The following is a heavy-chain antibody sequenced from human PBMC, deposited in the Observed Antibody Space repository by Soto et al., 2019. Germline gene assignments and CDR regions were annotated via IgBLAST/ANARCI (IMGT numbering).Heavy chain of an antibody. J-gene: IGHJ4*02. Sequence: SETLSLTCTVTGGSISGDGYYWGWIRQPPGKGLEWIGNIYYSGRTFYNPSLRSRVTISVDTSKNQFFLRLSSVTAADTAVYYCARRGLGLDYWGRGTLVTAPQ. CDR2: IYYSGRT. D-gene: IGHD3-16*01. CDR1: GGSISGDGYY. V-gene: IGHV4-39*01. CDR3: ARRGLGLDY.